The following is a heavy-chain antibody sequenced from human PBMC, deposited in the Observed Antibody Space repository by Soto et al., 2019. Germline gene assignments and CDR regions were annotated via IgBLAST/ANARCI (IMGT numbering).Heavy chain of an antibody. Sequence: SETLSLTCAVYGWSFSGYYWSWIRQPPGKGLEWIGYIYYSGSTNYNPSLKSRVTISVDTSKNQFSLKLSSVTAADTAVYYCARVDTAMESFDYWGQGTLVTVSS. CDR1: GWSFSGYY. CDR2: IYYSGST. V-gene: IGHV4-59*01. J-gene: IGHJ4*02. D-gene: IGHD5-18*01. CDR3: ARVDTAMESFDY.